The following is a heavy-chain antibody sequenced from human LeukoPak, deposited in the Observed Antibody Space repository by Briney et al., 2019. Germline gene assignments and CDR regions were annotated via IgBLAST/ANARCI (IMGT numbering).Heavy chain of an antibody. V-gene: IGHV3-11*04. D-gene: IGHD6-13*01. Sequence: GGSLRLSCAASGFSLSDYYMTWIRQTPGKGLEWVSYISSGASTINYADSVKGRFTISRDNSKNTLYLQMNSLRAEDTAVYYCAKLGSSWYLPPELYIDYWGQGHLVTVSS. CDR2: ISSGASTI. CDR3: AKLGSSWYLPPELYIDY. CDR1: GFSLSDYY. J-gene: IGHJ4*02.